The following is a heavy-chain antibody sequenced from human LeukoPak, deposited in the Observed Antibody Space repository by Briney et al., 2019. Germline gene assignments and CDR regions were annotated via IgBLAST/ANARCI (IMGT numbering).Heavy chain of an antibody. D-gene: IGHD6-13*01. CDR1: GYTFTSYD. V-gene: IGHV1-8*01. CDR3: AREGGSSWFRWFDH. Sequence: ASVKVSCNASGYTFTSYDINWVRQATGQGLEWMGWMNPNSGNTGYAQKFQGRVTMTRNTSISTAYMELSSLRSDDTAVYYCAREGGSSWFRWFDHWGQGTLVTVSS. CDR2: MNPNSGNT. J-gene: IGHJ5*02.